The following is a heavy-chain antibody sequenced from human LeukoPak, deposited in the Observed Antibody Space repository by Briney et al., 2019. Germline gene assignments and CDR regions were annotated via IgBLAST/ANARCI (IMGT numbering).Heavy chain of an antibody. CDR3: ARGRKTRSSWGYYYYYYMDV. D-gene: IGHD6-13*01. Sequence: GGSLTLSCAASGFTFSDYYMSWIRQAPGKGLEWVSYISSSGSTIYYADSVKGRFTISRDNAKNSLYLQMNSLRAEDTAVYYCARGRKTRSSWGYYYYYYMDVWGKGTTVTVSS. CDR1: GFTFSDYY. V-gene: IGHV3-11*01. J-gene: IGHJ6*03. CDR2: ISSSGSTI.